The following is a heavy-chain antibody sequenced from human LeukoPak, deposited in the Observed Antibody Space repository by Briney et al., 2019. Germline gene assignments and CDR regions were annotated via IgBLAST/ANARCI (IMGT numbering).Heavy chain of an antibody. CDR1: GFTFSTYS. CDR2: ISSSSSTI. Sequence: GGSLRLSCAASGFTFSTYSMNWVRQAPGKGLEWVSYISSSSSTIYCADSVKGRFTISRDNAKNTLYLQMNSLRVEDTAVYYCARDGGSWSLSGYWGQGILVTVSS. J-gene: IGHJ4*02. D-gene: IGHD2/OR15-2a*01. V-gene: IGHV3-48*01. CDR3: ARDGGSWSLSGY.